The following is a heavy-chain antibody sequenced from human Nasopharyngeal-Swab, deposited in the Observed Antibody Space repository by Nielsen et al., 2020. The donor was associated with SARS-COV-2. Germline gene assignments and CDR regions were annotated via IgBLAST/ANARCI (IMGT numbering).Heavy chain of an antibody. V-gene: IGHV1-69*13. CDR1: GGTFSSYA. CDR3: ARVGAMVRGVSPNYYYMDV. J-gene: IGHJ6*03. Sequence: SVKVSCKASGGTFSSYAISWVRQAPGQGLEWMGGIIPIFGTANYAQKFQGRVTITADESTSTAYMELSSLRSEDTAVYYCARVGAMVRGVSPNYYYMDVWGKGTTVTVSS. CDR2: IIPIFGTA. D-gene: IGHD3-10*01.